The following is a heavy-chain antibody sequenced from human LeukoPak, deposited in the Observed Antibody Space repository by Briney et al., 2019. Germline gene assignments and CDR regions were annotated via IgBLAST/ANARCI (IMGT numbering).Heavy chain of an antibody. CDR1: GGSIISSNHY. CDR3: QSRYLEWLLEY. J-gene: IGHJ4*02. V-gene: IGHV4-39*01. Sequence: SETLSLTCTVSGGSIISSNHYWGWTRQPPGKGLEWFGSISYSGGTAYNPSLKSRVTISVDTSKNQFSLRLSSVTAADTAVYYCQSRYLEWLLEYWGQGTLVTVSS. CDR2: ISYSGGT. D-gene: IGHD3-3*01.